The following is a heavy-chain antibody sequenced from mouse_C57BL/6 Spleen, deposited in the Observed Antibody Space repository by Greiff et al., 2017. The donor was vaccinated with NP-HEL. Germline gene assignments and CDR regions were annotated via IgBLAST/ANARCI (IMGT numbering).Heavy chain of an antibody. D-gene: IGHD2-4*01. CDR3: ARRHYDYVGDC. J-gene: IGHJ2*01. Sequence: QVQLQQSGPELVKPGASVKISCKASGYSFTSYYIHWVKQRPGQGLEWIGWIYPGSGNTKYNEKFKGKATLTADTSSSTAYMQLSSLTSEDSAVYYCARRHYDYVGDCWGQGTTLTVAS. CDR1: GYSFTSYY. CDR2: IYPGSGNT. V-gene: IGHV1-66*01.